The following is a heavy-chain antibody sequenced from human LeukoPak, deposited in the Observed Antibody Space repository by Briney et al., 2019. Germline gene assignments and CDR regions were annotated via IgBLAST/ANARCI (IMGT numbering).Heavy chain of an antibody. CDR1: GFTFSSYS. J-gene: IGHJ6*02. D-gene: IGHD3-10*01. Sequence: PGGSLRLSCAASGFTFSSYSMNWVRQAPGKGLEWVSSISSSSSYIYYADSVKGRFTISRDNAKNSLYLQMNSLRAEDTAVYYCARDGVVRGVISGCYYGMDVWGQGTTVTVSS. CDR3: ARDGVVRGVISGCYYGMDV. V-gene: IGHV3-21*01. CDR2: ISSSSSYI.